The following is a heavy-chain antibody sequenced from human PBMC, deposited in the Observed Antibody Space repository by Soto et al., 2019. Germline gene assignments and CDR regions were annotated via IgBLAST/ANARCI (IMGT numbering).Heavy chain of an antibody. CDR2: ISTYNGDT. CDR3: ARQGSWPYYYDGLDV. V-gene: IGHV1-18*01. CDR1: GYTFTTSG. Sequence: QVQLVQSGPEVKKPGASVKVSCEASGYTFTTSGISWVRQAPGQGLEWMGWISTYNGDTNSAQKFQGRVTMTADTSTGTVYMELMSLKSDDTAVYYCARQGSWPYYYDGLDVW. J-gene: IGHJ6*01. D-gene: IGHD1-26*01.